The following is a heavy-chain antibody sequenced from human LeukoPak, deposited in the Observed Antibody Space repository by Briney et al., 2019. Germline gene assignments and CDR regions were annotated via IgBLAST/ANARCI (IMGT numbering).Heavy chain of an antibody. D-gene: IGHD3-16*02. CDR3: AKSYVWGSYRPPFDY. J-gene: IGHJ4*02. CDR2: ISGSGGST. CDR1: GFTFSSYA. V-gene: IGHV3-23*01. Sequence: GGSLRLSCAASGFTFSSYAMSWVRQAPGKWLEWVSAISGSGGSTYCADSVRGRFTISRDNSKNTLYLQMNSLRAEDTAVYYCAKSYVWGSYRPPFDYWRQGTLVSVSS.